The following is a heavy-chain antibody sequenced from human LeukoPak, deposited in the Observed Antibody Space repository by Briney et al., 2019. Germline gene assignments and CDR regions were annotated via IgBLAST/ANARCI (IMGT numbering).Heavy chain of an antibody. V-gene: IGHV1-18*01. CDR1: GYTFTSYA. J-gene: IGHJ3*01. CDR2: FSTYNGDT. CDR3: AIGQGVITWGGADVYDV. D-gene: IGHD3-16*01. Sequence: ASVKVSCKASGYTFTSYAMNWVRQAPGQRPEWMGWFSTYNGDTKYAQKLKGRLTLTADTLKTTAYMELRTLISDDTATYYCAIGQGVITWGGADVYDVWGQGTTVIVSS.